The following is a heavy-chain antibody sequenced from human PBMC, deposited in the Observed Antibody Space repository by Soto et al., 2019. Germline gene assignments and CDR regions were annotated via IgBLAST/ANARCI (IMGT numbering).Heavy chain of an antibody. D-gene: IGHD5-12*01. V-gene: IGHV4-30-2*06. CDR1: GASITYGGYS. CDR2: ITHLENT. Sequence: QLRLQESGSGVVETSESLSLTCTVFGASITYGGYSWSWIRQSPGRGLEWIGHITHLENTYFNPSFKSRLSMSIDRAKNQFSLKLTSMTAADKGRYFCVRGGGNDPFEYWGQGILFTVSS. CDR3: VRGGGNDPFEY. J-gene: IGHJ4*02.